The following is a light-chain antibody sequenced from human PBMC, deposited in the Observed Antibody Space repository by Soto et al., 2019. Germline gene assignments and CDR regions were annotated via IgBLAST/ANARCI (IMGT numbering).Light chain of an antibody. CDR3: SSYTSSTTLSVV. Sequence: QSVLTQPASVSGSPGQSITISCTGTSSDVGGYNYVSWYQQHPGKAPKLMIYGVTNRPSGVSNRFSGSKSGNTASLTISGLQAVDEADYYCSSYTSSTTLSVVFGGGTKLTVL. CDR1: SSDVGGYNY. CDR2: GVT. V-gene: IGLV2-14*01. J-gene: IGLJ2*01.